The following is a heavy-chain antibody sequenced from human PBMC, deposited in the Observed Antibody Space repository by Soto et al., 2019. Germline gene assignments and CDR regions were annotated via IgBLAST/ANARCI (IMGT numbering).Heavy chain of an antibody. J-gene: IGHJ4*02. D-gene: IGHD2-15*01. CDR1: GFTFSSYA. CDR3: AKRRGAGGHFDY. V-gene: IGHV3-23*01. Sequence: GGSLRLSCAASGFTFSSYAMVWVRQGPGEGLEWVAVVSIGGSTHYADSVRGRFTISRDNSKNTLSLQMNSLTAEDTAVYFCAKRRGAGGHFDYWGQGALVTVSS. CDR2: VSIGGST.